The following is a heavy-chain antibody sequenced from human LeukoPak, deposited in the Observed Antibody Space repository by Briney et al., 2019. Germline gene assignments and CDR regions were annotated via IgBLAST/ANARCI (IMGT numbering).Heavy chain of an antibody. CDR3: ARDSTTNYDFWSGYYHVGFDY. CDR2: INPNSGGT. D-gene: IGHD3-3*01. V-gene: IGHV1-2*06. J-gene: IGHJ4*02. Sequence: ASVKVSCKASGYTFTGYYMHWVRQAPGQGLEWMGRINPNSGGTNYAQKFQGGVTMTRDTSISTAYMELSRLRSDDTAVYYCARDSTTNYDFWSGYYHVGFDYWGQGTLVTVSS. CDR1: GYTFTGYY.